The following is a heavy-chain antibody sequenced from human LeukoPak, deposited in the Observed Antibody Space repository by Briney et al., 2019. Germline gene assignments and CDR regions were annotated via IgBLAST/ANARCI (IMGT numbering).Heavy chain of an antibody. J-gene: IGHJ4*02. CDR2: INPNSGDT. D-gene: IGHD3-10*01. Sequence: ASVRVSCKAAGYTFTDYYIHWVRQAPGQGLEWMGWINPNSGDTIYAQKFQGRVTMTRDTSINTAYMDLSSLTSDDTAVYFCARRRSVNYFGQDYWGQGTLVTVSS. CDR3: ARRRSVNYFGQDY. CDR1: GYTFTDYY. V-gene: IGHV1-2*02.